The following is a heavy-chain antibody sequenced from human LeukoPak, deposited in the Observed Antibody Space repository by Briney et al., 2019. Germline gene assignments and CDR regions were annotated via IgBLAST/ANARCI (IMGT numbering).Heavy chain of an antibody. J-gene: IGHJ4*02. Sequence: GGSLRLSYAASGFTFSSYAMSWVRQAPGKGLEWVSAISGSGGSTYYADSVKGRFTISRDNSKNTLYLQMNSLRAEDTAVYYCATGYFDGTVDYWGQGTLVTVSS. CDR3: ATGYFDGTVDY. CDR2: ISGSGGST. D-gene: IGHD3-9*01. CDR1: GFTFSSYA. V-gene: IGHV3-23*01.